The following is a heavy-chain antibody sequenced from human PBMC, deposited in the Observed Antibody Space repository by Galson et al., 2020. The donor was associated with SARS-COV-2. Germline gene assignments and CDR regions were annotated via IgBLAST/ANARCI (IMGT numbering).Heavy chain of an antibody. CDR3: ARDHRGRYGSGSYYPWFDP. J-gene: IGHJ5*02. V-gene: IGHV1-2*06. CDR2: INPNSGGT. Sequence: ASVKVSCKASGYTFTGYYMHWVRQAPGQGLEWMGRINPNSGGTNYAQKFQGRVTMTRDTSISTAYMELSRLRSDDTAVYYCARDHRGRYGSGSYYPWFDPWGQGTLVTVSS. CDR1: GYTFTGYY. D-gene: IGHD3-10*01.